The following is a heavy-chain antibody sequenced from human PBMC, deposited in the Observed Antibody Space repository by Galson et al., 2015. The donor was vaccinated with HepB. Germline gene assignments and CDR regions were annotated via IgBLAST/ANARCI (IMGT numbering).Heavy chain of an antibody. J-gene: IGHJ4*02. CDR1: GFTFSSYG. CDR3: AKGAFSSGWSSAY. D-gene: IGHD6-19*01. Sequence: SLRLSCATSGFTFSSYGMHWVRQAPGKGLEWVAGISYDGSNKYYADSVKGRFTISRDNSKNTLSLQMSGLRAEDTAVYYCAKGAFSSGWSSAYWGQGTLVTVSS. V-gene: IGHV3-30*18. CDR2: ISYDGSNK.